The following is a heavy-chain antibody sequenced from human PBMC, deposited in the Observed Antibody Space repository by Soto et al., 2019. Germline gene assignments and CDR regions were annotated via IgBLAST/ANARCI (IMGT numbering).Heavy chain of an antibody. CDR1: GFTFSSYA. J-gene: IGHJ5*02. V-gene: IGHV3-23*01. D-gene: IGHD3-3*01. CDR2: ISGSGGST. Sequence: EVQLLESGGGLVQPGGSLRLSCAASGFTFSSYAMSWVRQAPGKGLEWVSAISGSGGSTYYADSVKGRFTISRDNSKNTLYLQMNSLRAEDTAVYYCAKSSDYDFWSVTKGGNWFDPWGQGTLVTVSS. CDR3: AKSSDYDFWSVTKGGNWFDP.